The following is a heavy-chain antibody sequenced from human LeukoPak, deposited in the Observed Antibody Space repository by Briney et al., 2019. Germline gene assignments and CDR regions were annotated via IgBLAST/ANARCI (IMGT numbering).Heavy chain of an antibody. D-gene: IGHD3-22*01. CDR1: GYTFTSYG. CDR2: ISAYNGNT. V-gene: IGHV1-18*01. Sequence: ASVKVSCKASGYTFTSYGISWVRQAPGQGLEWMGWISAYNGNTNYAQKLQGRVTMTTDTSTSTAYMELRSLRSDDTAVYSCARDQGPYYYDSSGSGFDPWGQGTLVTVSS. J-gene: IGHJ5*02. CDR3: ARDQGPYYYDSSGSGFDP.